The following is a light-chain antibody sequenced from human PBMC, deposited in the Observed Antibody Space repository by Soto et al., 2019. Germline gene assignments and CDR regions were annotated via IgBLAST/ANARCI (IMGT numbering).Light chain of an antibody. V-gene: IGKV3-20*01. Sequence: EIVLTQSPGTLSLSPGERATLSCRASQSVSSSYLAWYQQKPGQAPSLLIYGASFRATGIPDRFSGSGSGTEFTLTISSLQSEDFAVYYCQQYNNWPLTFGGGTKVEIK. J-gene: IGKJ4*01. CDR3: QQYNNWPLT. CDR1: QSVSSSY. CDR2: GAS.